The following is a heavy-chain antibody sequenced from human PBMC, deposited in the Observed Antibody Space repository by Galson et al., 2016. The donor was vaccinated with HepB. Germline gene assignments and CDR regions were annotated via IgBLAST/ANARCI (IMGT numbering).Heavy chain of an antibody. CDR3: AAGGVSGVFDY. Sequence: SVKVSCKVFGYTVTELSMHWLRQAPGKGLEWMGGLDTEDGEKTSAQNLQGRLTMTEDTSTDTAYLELSGLRSEDTAVYYCAAGGVSGVFDYWGQGTLVTVSS. V-gene: IGHV1-24*01. D-gene: IGHD5/OR15-5a*01. J-gene: IGHJ4*02. CDR1: GYTVTELS. CDR2: LDTEDGEK.